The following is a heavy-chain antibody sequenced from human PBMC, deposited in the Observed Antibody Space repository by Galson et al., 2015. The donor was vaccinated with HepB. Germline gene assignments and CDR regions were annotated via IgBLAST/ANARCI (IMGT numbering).Heavy chain of an antibody. CDR1: GFTFSSYG. Sequence: SLRLSCAASGFTFSSYGMHWVRQAPGKGLEWVAVISYDGSNKYYADSVKGRFTISRDNSKNTLYLQMNSLRAEDTAVYYCAKGPTIFGVVLGDWFDPWGQGTLVTVSS. V-gene: IGHV3-30*18. CDR3: AKGPTIFGVVLGDWFDP. D-gene: IGHD3-3*01. CDR2: ISYDGSNK. J-gene: IGHJ5*02.